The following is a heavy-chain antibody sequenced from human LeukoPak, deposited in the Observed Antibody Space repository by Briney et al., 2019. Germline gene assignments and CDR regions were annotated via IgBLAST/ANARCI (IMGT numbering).Heavy chain of an antibody. V-gene: IGHV3-30-3*01. D-gene: IGHD3-16*02. J-gene: IGHJ4*02. CDR3: VRDFALRLGELSSHLDY. CDR2: ISYDVSNK. CDR1: GFTFSSYA. Sequence: GGSLRLSCAASGFTFSSYAMHWGREAPGKGLEWGAVISYDVSNKYYADSVKGRFTISRDNSKNTLYLQMNRLRAEDTAVYYCVRDFALRLGELSSHLDYWGQGTLVTVSS.